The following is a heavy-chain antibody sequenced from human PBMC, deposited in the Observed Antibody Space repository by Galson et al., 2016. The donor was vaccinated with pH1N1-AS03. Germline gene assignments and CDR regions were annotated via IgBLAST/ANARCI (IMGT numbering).Heavy chain of an antibody. CDR1: GGTFSNYA. CDR2: NIPLFGTP. V-gene: IGHV1-69*06. CDR3: AIRNRGGYDFWSGKPGGY. Sequence: SAKVPCKASGGTFSNYAFSWVRQAPAQGLQWMGGNIPLFGTPNYEQNFQGRVTITADTSTNTAYMELTSLRTADTAVYFCAIRNRGGYDFWSGKPGGYWGQGTLVTVSS. D-gene: IGHD3-3*01. J-gene: IGHJ4*02.